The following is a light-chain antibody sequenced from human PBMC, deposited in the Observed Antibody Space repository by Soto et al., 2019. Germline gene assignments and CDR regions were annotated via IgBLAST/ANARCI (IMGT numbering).Light chain of an antibody. Sequence: IVVTQSPLSLPVTPGEPASISCRSSQSLLHTNGYNYLDWYLQKPGQSPQLLIYLGSNRASGVPDRFSGSESGTDFTLTISRVEAEDVGVYYCMQALQTPYTFGQGTKLQIK. CDR1: QSLLHTNGYNY. V-gene: IGKV2-28*01. CDR2: LGS. CDR3: MQALQTPYT. J-gene: IGKJ2*01.